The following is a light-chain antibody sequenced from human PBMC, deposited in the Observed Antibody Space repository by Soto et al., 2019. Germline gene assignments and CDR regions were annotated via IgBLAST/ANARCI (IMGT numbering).Light chain of an antibody. Sequence: QSVLTQPPSLSATPGQRVNISCSGSFSNIGDNAVNWYQQLPGAAPKLLFYLNDQRPSGVPDRFSGSKSGTSAFLAISGLQSEDEADYYCAAWDDSLNALFGTGTKLTVL. CDR1: FSNIGDNA. CDR3: AAWDDSLNAL. V-gene: IGLV1-44*01. CDR2: LND. J-gene: IGLJ1*01.